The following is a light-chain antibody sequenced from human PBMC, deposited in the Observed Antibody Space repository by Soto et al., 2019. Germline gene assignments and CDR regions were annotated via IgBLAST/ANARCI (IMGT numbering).Light chain of an antibody. J-gene: IGLJ1*01. CDR3: SSYAGSNTFCV. CDR1: SSDVGGYNY. Sequence: QSALTQPPSASGSPGQSVTISCTGTSSDVGGYNYVSWYQQHPGKAPKLMIYEVSKRPSGVPDRFSGSKSGNTASLTVSGLQAEDDADYYCSSYAGSNTFCVFGTGTKVTVL. CDR2: EVS. V-gene: IGLV2-8*01.